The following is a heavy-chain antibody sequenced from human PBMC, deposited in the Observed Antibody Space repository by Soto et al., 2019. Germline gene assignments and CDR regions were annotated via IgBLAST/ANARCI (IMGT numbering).Heavy chain of an antibody. CDR3: ANEIRPNDY. Sequence: EVQMLESGGGLVQPGGSLRLSCAASGLPFSSHAMSWVRQAPGKGLEWVSSISLSGGNTYYADSVRGRFTISRDNSKNTLYLHMNSLPAEDTAIYYCANEIRPNDYWGRGTLVTVSS. CDR1: GLPFSSHA. CDR2: ISLSGGNT. J-gene: IGHJ4*02. D-gene: IGHD4-17*01. V-gene: IGHV3-23*01.